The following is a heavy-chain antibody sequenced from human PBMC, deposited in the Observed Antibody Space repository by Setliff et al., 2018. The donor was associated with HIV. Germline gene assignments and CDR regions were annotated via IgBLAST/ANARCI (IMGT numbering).Heavy chain of an antibody. CDR2: VNHSGST. D-gene: IGHD4-17*01. J-gene: IGHJ6*03. CDR3: ARHGDYSYFYYYYMDV. Sequence: SETLSLTCAVYGGSFNDYYWSWIRQPPGKGLEWIGEVNHSGSTSYNPSLESRVSISVDTSKNQFSLKLRSVTAADTAVYYCARHGDYSYFYYYYMDVWGKGTTVTVSS. CDR1: GGSFNDYY. V-gene: IGHV4-34*01.